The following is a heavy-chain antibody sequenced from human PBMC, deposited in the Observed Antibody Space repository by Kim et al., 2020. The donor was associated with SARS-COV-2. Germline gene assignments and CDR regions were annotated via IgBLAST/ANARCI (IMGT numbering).Heavy chain of an antibody. V-gene: IGHV1-69*13. Sequence: SVKVSCKASGGTFSSYAISWVRQAPGQGLEWMGGIIPIFGTANYAQKFQGRVTTTADESTSTAYMELSSLRSENTAVYYCARERNPDAFDIWGQGTMVTVSA. CDR2: IIPIFGTA. CDR1: GGTFSSYA. J-gene: IGHJ3*02. CDR3: ARERNPDAFDI.